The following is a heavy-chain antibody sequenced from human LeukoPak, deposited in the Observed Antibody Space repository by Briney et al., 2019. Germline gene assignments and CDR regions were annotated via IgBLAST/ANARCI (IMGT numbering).Heavy chain of an antibody. CDR1: GFTFSSYG. V-gene: IGHV3-30*18. J-gene: IGHJ4*02. D-gene: IGHD1-1*01. Sequence: GRSLRLSCAASGFTFSSYGTHWVRQAPGKGLEWVAVISYDGSNKYYADSVKGRFTISRDNSKNTLYLQMNSLRAEDTAVYYCAKAEPGPDYWGQGTLVTVSS. CDR3: AKAEPGPDY. CDR2: ISYDGSNK.